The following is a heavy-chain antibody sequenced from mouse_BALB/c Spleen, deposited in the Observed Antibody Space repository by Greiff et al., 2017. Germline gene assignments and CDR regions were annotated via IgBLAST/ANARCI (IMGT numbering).Heavy chain of an antibody. D-gene: IGHD3-1*01. CDR2: IWGDGST. V-gene: IGHV2-6-7*01. J-gene: IGHJ3*01. CDR3: ARGGSSGSAWFAY. Sequence: QVQLQQSGPGLVAPSQSLSITCTVSGFSLTGYGVNWVRQPPGKGLEWLGMIWGDGSTDYNSALKSRLSISKDNSKSQVFLKMNSLQTDDTARYYCARGGSSGSAWFAYWGQGTLVTVSA. CDR1: GFSLTGYG.